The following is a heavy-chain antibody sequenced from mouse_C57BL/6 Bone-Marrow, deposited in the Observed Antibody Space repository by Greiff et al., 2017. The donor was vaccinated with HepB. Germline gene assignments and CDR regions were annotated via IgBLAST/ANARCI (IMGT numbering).Heavy chain of an antibody. D-gene: IGHD1-1*01. CDR2: ISDGGSYT. V-gene: IGHV5-4*01. CDR3: ARLITTVGYWYFDV. CDR1: GFTFSSYA. J-gene: IGHJ1*03. Sequence: LVESGGGLVKPGGSLKLSCAASGFTFSSYAMSWVRQTPEKRLEWVATISDGGSYTYYPDNVKGRFTISRDNAKNNLYLQMSHLKSEDTAMYYCARLITTVGYWYFDVWGTGTTVTVSS.